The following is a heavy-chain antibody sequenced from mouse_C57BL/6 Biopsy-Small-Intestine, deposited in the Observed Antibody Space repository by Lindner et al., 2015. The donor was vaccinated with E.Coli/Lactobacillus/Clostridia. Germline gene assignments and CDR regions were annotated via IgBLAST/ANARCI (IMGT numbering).Heavy chain of an antibody. D-gene: IGHD2-3*01. J-gene: IGHJ2*01. Sequence: EVQLQESGPVLVKPGASVKMSCKASGHTFTDYYMNWVKQSHGKSLEWIGAINPYNGGTSYSQEFKGKATLTVDKSSSTAYMELNSLTSEDSAVYYCARDGYYYFDYWGQGTTLTVSS. CDR3: ARDGYYYFDY. V-gene: IGHV1-19*01. CDR2: INPYNGGT. CDR1: GHTFTDYY.